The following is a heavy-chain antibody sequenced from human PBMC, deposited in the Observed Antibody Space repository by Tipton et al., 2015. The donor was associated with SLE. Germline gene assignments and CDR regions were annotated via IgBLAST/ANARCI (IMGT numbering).Heavy chain of an antibody. CDR1: GFTVSSNY. Sequence: SLRLSCAASGFTVSSNYMSWVRQAPGKGLEWVSVIYSGGSTYYTDSVKGRFTISRDNSKNTLYLQMNSLRAEDTAVYYCARAAWAAAGHWGQGTLVTVSS. CDR3: ARAAWAAAGH. V-gene: IGHV3-66*01. D-gene: IGHD6-13*01. J-gene: IGHJ4*02. CDR2: IYSGGST.